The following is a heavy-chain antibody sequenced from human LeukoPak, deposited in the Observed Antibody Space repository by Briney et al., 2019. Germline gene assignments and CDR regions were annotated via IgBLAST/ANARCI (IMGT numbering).Heavy chain of an antibody. Sequence: GGSLRLSCAASGFTFSSYTMNWVRPAPGKGLEWVSSISSSSSYIYYADSVKGRFTISRDNAKNSLYLQMNSLRAEDTAVYYCARDRDLYFDYWGQGTLVTVSS. CDR3: ARDRDLYFDY. CDR1: GFTFSSYT. CDR2: ISSSSSYI. J-gene: IGHJ4*02. V-gene: IGHV3-21*01. D-gene: IGHD3-10*01.